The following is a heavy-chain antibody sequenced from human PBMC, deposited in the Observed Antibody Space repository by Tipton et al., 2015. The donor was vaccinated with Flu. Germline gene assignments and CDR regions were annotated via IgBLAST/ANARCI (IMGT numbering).Heavy chain of an antibody. CDR2: IIPILGMT. V-gene: IGHV1-69*01. CDR3: ARGRGDRSWYRALDQ. J-gene: IGHJ5*02. D-gene: IGHD6-13*01. Sequence: QLVQSGAEVKKPGSSVKVSCKASGDSFSSRGISWLRQAPGQGLEWMGGIIPILGMTNYAQIFQGRVTIAADASTNTVYMDLRNLKSDDTAVYYCARGRGDRSWYRALDQWGQGTLVTVSS. CDR1: GDSFSSRG.